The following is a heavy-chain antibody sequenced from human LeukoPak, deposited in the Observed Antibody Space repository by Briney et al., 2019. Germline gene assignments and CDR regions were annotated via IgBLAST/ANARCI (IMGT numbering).Heavy chain of an antibody. Sequence: PGGSLRLSCAASGFTFSSYAMSWVRQAPGKGLEWVSAISGSGGSTYYADSVKGRFTISRDNSGNTLYLQMNSLRAEDTAVYYCAKDREFGDYGGGYFDYWGQGTLVTVSS. D-gene: IGHD3-10*01. J-gene: IGHJ4*02. CDR1: GFTFSSYA. CDR2: ISGSGGST. CDR3: AKDREFGDYGGGYFDY. V-gene: IGHV3-23*01.